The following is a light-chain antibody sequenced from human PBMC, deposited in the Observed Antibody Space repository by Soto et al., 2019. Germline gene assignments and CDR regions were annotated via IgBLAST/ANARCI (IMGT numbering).Light chain of an antibody. CDR1: SSDVGNYNY. Sequence: QSVLTQPASVSGSPGQSITISCTGTSSDVGNYNYVSWYQQHPGKAPKLMIYEVSNRPSGVSNRFSGSKSGNTASLTISGLRAEDEADYYCSSYTSSTTNYVFGTGTKV. CDR2: EVS. V-gene: IGLV2-14*01. J-gene: IGLJ1*01. CDR3: SSYTSSTTNYV.